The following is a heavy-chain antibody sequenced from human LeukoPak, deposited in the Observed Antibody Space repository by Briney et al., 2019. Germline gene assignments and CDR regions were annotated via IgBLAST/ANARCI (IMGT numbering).Heavy chain of an antibody. V-gene: IGHV3-21*01. Sequence: GGSLRLSCAASGFTFSSYSMNWVRQAPGKGLEWVSSISSSSGYIYYADSVKGRFTISRDNAKNSLYLQMNSLRAEDTAVYYCARDHDILTGYTFDYWGQGTLVTVSS. J-gene: IGHJ4*02. D-gene: IGHD3-9*01. CDR2: ISSSSGYI. CDR3: ARDHDILTGYTFDY. CDR1: GFTFSSYS.